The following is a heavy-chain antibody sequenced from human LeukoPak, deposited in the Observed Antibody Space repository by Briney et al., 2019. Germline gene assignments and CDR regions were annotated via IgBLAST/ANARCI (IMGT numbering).Heavy chain of an antibody. CDR2: IGGDGVII. J-gene: IGHJ3*02. V-gene: IGHV3-43*02. D-gene: IGHD5-24*01. Sequence: PGGSLRLSCAASGFTFDDFAMHWVRQAPGKGLEWVSLIGGDGVIIYYGDSVKGRFTISRDNSRNSLYLRMNSLRTEDTALYYCAKDRAGRDGINRDAVDMWGQGTMVTVSA. CDR3: AKDRAGRDGINRDAVDM. CDR1: GFTFDDFA.